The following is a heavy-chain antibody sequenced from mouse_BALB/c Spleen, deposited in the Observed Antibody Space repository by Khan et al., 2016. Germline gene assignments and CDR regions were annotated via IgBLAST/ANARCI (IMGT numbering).Heavy chain of an antibody. J-gene: IGHJ2*01. D-gene: IGHD1-1*02. CDR1: GYTFTSYN. CDR2: IYRGNGDT. V-gene: IGHV1S121*01. CDR3: ASVLTYYVY. Sequence: QVQLQQPGAELVKPGASVKMSCKASGYTFTSYNMHWVKQTPGQGLEWIGAIYRGNGDTSYNQKFKGKATLTADKYTSKAYMTLSSLQSEAVAGRYYASVLTYYVYWGQGTTLT.